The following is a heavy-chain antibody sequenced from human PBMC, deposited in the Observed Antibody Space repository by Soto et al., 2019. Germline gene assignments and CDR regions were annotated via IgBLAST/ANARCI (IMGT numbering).Heavy chain of an antibody. D-gene: IGHD3-22*01. Sequence: GVSLRLSCAASGFTFSSYAMHWVRQAPGKGLKWVAVISYDGSNKYYADSVKGRFTISRDNSKTTLYLQMNSLRAEDTAVYYCARDPLYFYDSGGYSHPRPPTLDYWGQGSLVTVSS. J-gene: IGHJ4*02. CDR1: GFTFSSYA. CDR3: ARDPLYFYDSGGYSHPRPPTLDY. CDR2: ISYDGSNK. V-gene: IGHV3-30-3*01.